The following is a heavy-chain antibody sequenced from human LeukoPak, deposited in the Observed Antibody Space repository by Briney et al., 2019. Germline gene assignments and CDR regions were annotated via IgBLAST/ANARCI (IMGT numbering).Heavy chain of an antibody. J-gene: IGHJ4*02. CDR1: GYTFNNHG. CDR3: ARIGYYGSAPDY. Sequence: ASVKVSCKASGYTFNNHGITWVRPAAGQGLEWMGWISANNINTNYALKVEGRVTMTADTSTNTAYMELSRLRSDDTAVYYCARIGYYGSAPDYWGQGTLVTVSS. V-gene: IGHV1-18*01. CDR2: ISANNINT. D-gene: IGHD3-10*01.